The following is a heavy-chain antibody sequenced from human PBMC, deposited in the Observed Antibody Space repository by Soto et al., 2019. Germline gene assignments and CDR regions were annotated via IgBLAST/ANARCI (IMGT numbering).Heavy chain of an antibody. CDR2: IHHSGGT. V-gene: IGHV4-4*02. Sequence: QVQLQESGPGLVEPSGTLSLTCAVSSASISSTNWWCWVRRHPAKGLQGIGEIHHSGGTNYNRSLQSRATMSVDKSKNQFSLHLRFVTAAYTAVYYCTRMDVPDLRVWSTRYYCYFYIDDWGKGTMVTVSS. J-gene: IGHJ6*03. CDR3: TRMDVPDLRVWSTRYYCYFYIDD. D-gene: IGHD3-10*01. CDR1: SASISSTNW.